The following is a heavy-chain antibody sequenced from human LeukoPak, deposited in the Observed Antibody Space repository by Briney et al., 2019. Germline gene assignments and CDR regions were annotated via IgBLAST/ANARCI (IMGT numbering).Heavy chain of an antibody. CDR2: ISSSSSYI. V-gene: IGHV3-21*04. D-gene: IGHD3-16*01. CDR3: ARGLLGDYVAFLN. CDR1: GFTFSSYS. J-gene: IGHJ4*02. Sequence: GGSLRLSCAASGFTFSSYSMNWVRQAPGKGLEWVSSISSSSSYIYYADSVKGRFTISRDNAKNSLYLQMNSLRAEDTAVYYCARGLLGDYVAFLNWGQGTLVTVSS.